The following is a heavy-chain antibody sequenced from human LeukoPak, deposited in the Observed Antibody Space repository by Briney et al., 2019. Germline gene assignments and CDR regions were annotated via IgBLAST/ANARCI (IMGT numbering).Heavy chain of an antibody. CDR3: AKQSYARSLGE. D-gene: IGHD2-8*01. CDR2: TNSCYSRS. Sequence: GGSLRLSCATSGFPFSDFTMSWGRHAPAKGLERDSTTNSCYSRSNYDKPSKGRLTISTDNSKNTLYLQMSSLRIEATATYYCAKQSYARSLGEGGPGTLVTVSS. J-gene: IGHJ4*02. CDR1: GFPFSDFT. V-gene: IGHV3-23*01.